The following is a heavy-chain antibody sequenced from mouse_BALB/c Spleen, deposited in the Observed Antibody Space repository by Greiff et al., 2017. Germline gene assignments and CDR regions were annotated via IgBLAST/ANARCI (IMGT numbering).Heavy chain of an antibody. CDR2: ISSGGST. J-gene: IGHJ2*01. V-gene: IGHV5-6-5*01. CDR3: ARSFITTADYFDY. D-gene: IGHD1-1*01. Sequence: EVKLVESGGGLVKPGGSLKLSCAASGFTFSSYAMSWVRQTPEKRLEWVASISSGGSTYYPDSVKGRFTISRDNARNILYLQMSSLRSEDTAMYYCARSFITTADYFDYWGQGTTLTVSS. CDR1: GFTFSSYA.